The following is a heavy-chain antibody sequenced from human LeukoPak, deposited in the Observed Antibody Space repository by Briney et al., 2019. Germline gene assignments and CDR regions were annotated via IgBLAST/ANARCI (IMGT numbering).Heavy chain of an antibody. V-gene: IGHV3-48*01. Sequence: PGGSLRLSCAASGITFNSYSMNWVRQAPGKGLEWVSYISSSSNTIYYADSVKGRFTISRDNAKNSLYLQMNSLRAEDTAVCYCARDRVGDYYGSGSPNWFDPWGQGTLVTVSS. J-gene: IGHJ5*02. CDR3: ARDRVGDYYGSGSPNWFDP. CDR1: GITFNSYS. CDR2: ISSSSNTI. D-gene: IGHD3-10*01.